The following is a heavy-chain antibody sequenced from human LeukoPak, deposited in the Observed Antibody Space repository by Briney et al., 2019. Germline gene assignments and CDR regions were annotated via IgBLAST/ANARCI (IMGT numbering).Heavy chain of an antibody. V-gene: IGHV4-59*01. CDR1: GGSISYYY. CDR3: AREDPQTTVPEGMDV. Sequence: SSETLSLTCTVSGGSISYYYWSWIRQSPGKGLEWIGYIYYSGTTNYNPSLKSRVTISVATSKNQFSLQLRSVTAADTAVYYCAREDPQTTVPEGMDVWGQGTTATVSS. CDR2: IYYSGTT. D-gene: IGHD4-17*01. J-gene: IGHJ6*02.